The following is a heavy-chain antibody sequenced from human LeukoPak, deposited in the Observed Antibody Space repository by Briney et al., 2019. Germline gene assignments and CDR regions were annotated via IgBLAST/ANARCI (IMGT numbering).Heavy chain of an antibody. V-gene: IGHV3-23*01. D-gene: IGHD5-24*01. CDR1: GFTFSNFA. CDR3: AKGILLATTNFDY. CDR2: FSGRTTNT. Sequence: GGSLRLSCAASGFTFSNFAMTWVRQAPGKGLEWVSTFSGRTTNTYYADPVKGRFAISKHNSHNKLYLQIDSLRAEDTAVYYCAKGILLATTNFDYWGQGALVTVSS. J-gene: IGHJ4*02.